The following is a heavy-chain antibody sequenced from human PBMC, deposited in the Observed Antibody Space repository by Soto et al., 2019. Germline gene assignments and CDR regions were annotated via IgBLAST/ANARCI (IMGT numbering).Heavy chain of an antibody. CDR1: GGTFSSYA. V-gene: IGHV1-69*04. D-gene: IGHD6-13*01. CDR2: IIPILGIA. J-gene: IGHJ4*02. Sequence: ASVKVSCKASGGTFSSYAISWVRQAPGQGLEWMGRIIPILGIANYAQKFQGRVTITADKSTSTAYMELSSLRSEDTAVYYCARAARIAAAGTAIDYWGQGTLVTVSS. CDR3: ARAARIAAAGTAIDY.